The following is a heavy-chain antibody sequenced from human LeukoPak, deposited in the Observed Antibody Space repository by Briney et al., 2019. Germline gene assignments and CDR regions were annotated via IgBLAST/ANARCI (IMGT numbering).Heavy chain of an antibody. D-gene: IGHD3-3*01. CDR1: GVSISSGTYY. V-gene: IGHV4-31*03. J-gene: IGHJ1*01. CDR3: ARVEAALSLAEYFQH. Sequence: SETLSLTCTVSGVSISSGTYYWSWIRQHPGKGLEWIGYTYYSGSTYYNPSLKSRVTISVDTSENQFSLKLHSVTAADTAVYYCARVEAALSLAEYFQHWGQGTLVTVSS. CDR2: TYYSGST.